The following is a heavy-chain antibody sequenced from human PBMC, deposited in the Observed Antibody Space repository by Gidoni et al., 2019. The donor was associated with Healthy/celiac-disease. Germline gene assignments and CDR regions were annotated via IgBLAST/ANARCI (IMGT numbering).Heavy chain of an antibody. D-gene: IGHD3-3*01. J-gene: IGHJ5*02. CDR2: IFSNDEK. CDR1: GFSLSNARMG. CDR3: ARIRPYFGVAKNWFDP. Sequence: QVTLKESGPVLVKPTETLTLTCTVSGFSLSNARMGVSWIRQPPGKALEWLVHIFSNDEKSYSTSLKSRLTISKDTSKSQVVLTMTNMDPVDTATYYCARIRPYFGVAKNWFDPWGQGTLVTVSS. V-gene: IGHV2-26*01.